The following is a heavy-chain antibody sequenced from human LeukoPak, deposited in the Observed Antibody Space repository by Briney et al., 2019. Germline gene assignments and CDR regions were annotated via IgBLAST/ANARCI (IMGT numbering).Heavy chain of an antibody. CDR3: AKDILAAGLFFDY. J-gene: IGHJ4*02. V-gene: IGHV3-23*01. D-gene: IGHD6-13*01. Sequence: GGSLRLSCAASGFTFSNYALSWVRQAPGKGLEWVSAISGTGDATWYPDSVKGRFTISRDKSKSTVYLQMNSLRADDTAVYYCAKDILAAGLFFDYWGQGILVTVSS. CDR2: ISGTGDAT. CDR1: GFTFSNYA.